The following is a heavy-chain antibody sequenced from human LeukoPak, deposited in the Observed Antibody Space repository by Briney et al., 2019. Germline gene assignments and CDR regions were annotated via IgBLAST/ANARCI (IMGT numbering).Heavy chain of an antibody. D-gene: IGHD3-3*01. CDR1: GFIFSSYS. Sequence: GGSLRLSCAASGFIFSSYSMSWVRQAPGKGLEWVSSISSSSSYIHYADSVKGRFTISRDNAKNSLSLQMNSLRAEDTAVYYCASSVPSAYYSYWGQGTLVTVSS. CDR2: ISSSSSYI. J-gene: IGHJ4*02. CDR3: ASSVPSAYYSY. V-gene: IGHV3-21*01.